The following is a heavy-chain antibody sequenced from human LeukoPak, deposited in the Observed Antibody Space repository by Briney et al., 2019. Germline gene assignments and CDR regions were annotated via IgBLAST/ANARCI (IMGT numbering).Heavy chain of an antibody. J-gene: IGHJ3*02. D-gene: IGHD6-13*01. CDR1: GGSISSYY. CDR3: ARDSSWYWNDAFDI. V-gene: IGHV4-59*01. Sequence: PSETLSLTCTVSGGSISSYYWSWILQPPGKGLEWIGYIYYSGSTNYNPSLKSRVTISVGTSKNQFSLKLSSVTAADTAVYYCARDSSWYWNDAFDIWGQGTMVTVSS. CDR2: IYYSGST.